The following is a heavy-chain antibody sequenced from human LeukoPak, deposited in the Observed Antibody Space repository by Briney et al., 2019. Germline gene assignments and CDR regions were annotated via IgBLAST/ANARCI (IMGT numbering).Heavy chain of an antibody. J-gene: IGHJ4*02. D-gene: IGHD3-3*01. CDR1: GYSISSGYY. Sequence: SETLSLTCTVSGYSISSGYYWGWIRQPPGKGLEWIGSIYHSGSTYYNPSLKSRVTISVDTSKNQFSLKLSSVTAADTAVYYCARDFPTANNFGVGYRGMFDYWGQGTLVTVSS. V-gene: IGHV4-38-2*02. CDR2: IYHSGST. CDR3: ARDFPTANNFGVGYRGMFDY.